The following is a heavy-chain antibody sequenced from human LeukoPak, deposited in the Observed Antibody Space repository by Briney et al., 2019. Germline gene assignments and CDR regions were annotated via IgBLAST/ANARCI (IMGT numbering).Heavy chain of an antibody. J-gene: IGHJ4*02. V-gene: IGHV3-30-3*01. D-gene: IGHD2-21*02. Sequence: GGSLRLSCAASGFTFSSYAMHWVRQAPGKGLEWVAVISYDGSNKYYADSVKGRFTISRDNSKNTLYLQMNSLRAEDTAVYYCARMAVVVTATAGDYFDYWGQGTLVTVSS. CDR3: ARMAVVVTATAGDYFDY. CDR1: GFTFSSYA. CDR2: ISYDGSNK.